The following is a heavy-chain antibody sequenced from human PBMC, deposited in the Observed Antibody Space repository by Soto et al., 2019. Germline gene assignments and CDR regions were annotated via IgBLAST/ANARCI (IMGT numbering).Heavy chain of an antibody. CDR3: ARTGITMIDY. Sequence: SETLSLTCAVSGGSISSGGYSWSWVRQPPGKGLEWIGYIYHSGSTYYNPSLKSRVTISVDTSKNQFSLKLSSVTAADTAVYYCARTGITMIDYWGQGTLVTVSS. V-gene: IGHV4-30-2*05. CDR1: GGSISSGGYS. D-gene: IGHD3-22*01. CDR2: IYHSGST. J-gene: IGHJ4*02.